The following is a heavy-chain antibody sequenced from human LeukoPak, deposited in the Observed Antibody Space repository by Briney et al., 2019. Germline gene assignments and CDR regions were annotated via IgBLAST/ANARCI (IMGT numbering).Heavy chain of an antibody. Sequence: GGSLRLSCAASGFTFSSYEMNWVRQAPGKGLEGVSYISSSGSTIYYADSVKGRFTISRDNAKNSLYLQMNSLRAEDTAVYYCARSSSDFWSGYYTGNYFDYWGQGTLVTVSS. CDR2: ISSSGSTI. CDR1: GFTFSSYE. J-gene: IGHJ4*02. V-gene: IGHV3-48*03. CDR3: ARSSSDFWSGYYTGNYFDY. D-gene: IGHD3-3*01.